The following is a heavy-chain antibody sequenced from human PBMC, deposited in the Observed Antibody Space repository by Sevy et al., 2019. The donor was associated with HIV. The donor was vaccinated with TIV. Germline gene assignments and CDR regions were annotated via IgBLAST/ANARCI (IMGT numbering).Heavy chain of an antibody. Sequence: GGSLRFSCAASGFTFNTYAMSWVRQAPGKGLEWVSGISGSAYSTYYADSVKGRFTISRDNSKNTLSLQMNSLRAEDTAVYYCAKESPGYNYDSSSSPDYWGQGTLVTVSS. CDR2: ISGSAYST. CDR1: GFTFNTYA. CDR3: AKESPGYNYDSSSSPDY. D-gene: IGHD3-22*01. V-gene: IGHV3-23*01. J-gene: IGHJ4*02.